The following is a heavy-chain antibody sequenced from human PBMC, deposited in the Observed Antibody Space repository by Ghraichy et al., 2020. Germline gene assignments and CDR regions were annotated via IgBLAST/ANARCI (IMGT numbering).Heavy chain of an antibody. Sequence: ASVKVSCKASGYTFTGYYMHWVRQAPGQGLEWMGWINPNSGGTNYAQKFQGRVTMTRDTSISTAYMELSRLRSDDTAVYYCARGAGYCSGGSCYRRLSNWFDPWGQGTLVTVSS. V-gene: IGHV1-2*02. D-gene: IGHD2-15*01. CDR2: INPNSGGT. CDR3: ARGAGYCSGGSCYRRLSNWFDP. J-gene: IGHJ5*02. CDR1: GYTFTGYY.